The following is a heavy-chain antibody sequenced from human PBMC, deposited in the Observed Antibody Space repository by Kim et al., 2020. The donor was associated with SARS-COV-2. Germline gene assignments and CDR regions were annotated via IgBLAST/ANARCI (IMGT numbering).Heavy chain of an antibody. CDR3: ARDRWRLTATPDY. Sequence: YAESVKGRFTVSRDNAMSTVSLQMNNLRDEDTATYYCARDRWRLTATPDYWGQGTLVTVSS. D-gene: IGHD2-15*01. V-gene: IGHV3-48*02. J-gene: IGHJ4*02.